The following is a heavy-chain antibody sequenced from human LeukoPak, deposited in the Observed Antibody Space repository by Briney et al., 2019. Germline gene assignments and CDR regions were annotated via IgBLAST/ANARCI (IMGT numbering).Heavy chain of an antibody. V-gene: IGHV3-48*03. Sequence: GGSLRLSCAASGFTFSSYEMNWVRQAPGKGLEWVSYISSSGSTIYYADSVKGRFTISRDNAKNSLSLQMNSLRAEDTAVYYCARDLDSSGLELGGGQGTLVTVSS. J-gene: IGHJ4*02. CDR3: ARDLDSSGLELG. D-gene: IGHD3-22*01. CDR2: ISSSGSTI. CDR1: GFTFSSYE.